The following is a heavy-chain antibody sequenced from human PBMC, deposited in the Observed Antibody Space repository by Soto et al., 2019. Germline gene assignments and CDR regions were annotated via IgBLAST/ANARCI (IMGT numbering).Heavy chain of an antibody. CDR3: ARGNGDVLRFLEWPASRLYSMDV. CDR1: GFTFSRYD. CDR2: VSFDGKNK. J-gene: IGHJ6*02. D-gene: IGHD3-3*01. Sequence: QVQLVESGGGVVQPGKSLRLSCAASGFTFSRYDIHWVRQAPGKGLEWVPFVSFDGKNKNYADSVKGRFTVSRDNSKSTLYLQMNSLRAEDSAVYYCARGNGDVLRFLEWPASRLYSMDVWGQGTTVTVSS. V-gene: IGHV3-30*03.